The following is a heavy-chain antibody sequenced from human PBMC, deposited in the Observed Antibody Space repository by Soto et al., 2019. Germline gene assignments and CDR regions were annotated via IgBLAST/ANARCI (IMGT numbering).Heavy chain of an antibody. CDR1: GGTLSSYA. Sequence: SPVKVSCKASGGTLSSYAISWVRQAPGQGLEWMGGIVPVFGTTNYAQKFQARVTITADESTSTAYMELSSLRSEDTAVYYCARGKGSHNAFDIWGQGTMVTVSS. D-gene: IGHD2-15*01. V-gene: IGHV1-69*13. CDR2: IVPVFGTT. CDR3: ARGKGSHNAFDI. J-gene: IGHJ3*02.